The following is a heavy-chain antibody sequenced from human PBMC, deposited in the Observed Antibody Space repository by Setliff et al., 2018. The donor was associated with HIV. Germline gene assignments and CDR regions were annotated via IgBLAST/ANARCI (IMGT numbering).Heavy chain of an antibody. CDR3: ARVGASGVPSTMDYYYYMDV. J-gene: IGHJ6*03. V-gene: IGHV4-4*07. Sequence: LSLTCTVSGGSFSSYHWSWIRHRAGKGLEWVGHIYASGSTKYNPSLESRVTMSVDTSRTQFSLKLRSVTAADTAVYYCARVGASGVPSTMDYYYYMDVWGKGTTVTVSS. CDR2: IYASGST. D-gene: IGHD3-10*01. CDR1: GGSFSSYH.